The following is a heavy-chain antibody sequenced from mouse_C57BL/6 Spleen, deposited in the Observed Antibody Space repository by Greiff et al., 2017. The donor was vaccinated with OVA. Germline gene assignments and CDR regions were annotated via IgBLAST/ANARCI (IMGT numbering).Heavy chain of an antibody. Sequence: VQLQQSGPELVKPGASVKISCKASGYTFTSYWMHWVKQRPGQGLEWIGEIDPSDSYTNYNQKFKGKSTLTVDKSSSTAYMQLSSLTSEDSAVYYCARNSNYYAWFAYWGQGTLVTVSA. J-gene: IGHJ3*01. CDR2: IDPSDSYT. CDR1: GYTFTSYW. D-gene: IGHD2-5*01. V-gene: IGHV1-69*01. CDR3: ARNSNYYAWFAY.